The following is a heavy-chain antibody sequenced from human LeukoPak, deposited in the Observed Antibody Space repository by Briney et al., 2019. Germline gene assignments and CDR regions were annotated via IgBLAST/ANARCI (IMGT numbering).Heavy chain of an antibody. CDR2: ISISSNYI. Sequence: GGSLRLSCAASGFTFSRYSMNWVRQAPGKGLEWVSSISISSNYIYYTDSVKGRFTISRDNAKNSLYLQMNSLRAEDTAVYYCAKSSYGDYVWYFDLWGRGTLVTVSS. V-gene: IGHV3-21*01. CDR3: AKSSYGDYVWYFDL. D-gene: IGHD4-17*01. J-gene: IGHJ2*01. CDR1: GFTFSRYS.